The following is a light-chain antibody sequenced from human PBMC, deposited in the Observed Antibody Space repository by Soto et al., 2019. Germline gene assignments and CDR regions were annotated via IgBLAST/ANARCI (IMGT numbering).Light chain of an antibody. Sequence: EIVLTQSPGTLSLSPGERATLSCRASQSVSSSYLAWYQQKPGQAPRLLIYGASSRATGIPDRFSGSRSGTDFTLTITGLEPEDFAVYYCQQYGSSLYTFGQGTKLAIK. J-gene: IGKJ2*01. CDR2: GAS. CDR1: QSVSSSY. CDR3: QQYGSSLYT. V-gene: IGKV3-20*01.